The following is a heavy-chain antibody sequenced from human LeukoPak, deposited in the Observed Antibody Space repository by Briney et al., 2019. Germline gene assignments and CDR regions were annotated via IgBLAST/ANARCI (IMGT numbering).Heavy chain of an antibody. D-gene: IGHD6-13*01. CDR3: ARDGYSSSWSWFDP. V-gene: IGHV4-59*01. CDR2: IYYSGST. CDR1: GGSISSYY. J-gene: IGHJ5*02. Sequence: SETLSLTCTVSGGSISSYYWSWIRQPPGKGLEWIGYIYYSGSTNYNPSLKSRVTISVDTSKNQFSLKLSSVTAADTAVYYCARDGYSSSWSWFDPWGQGTLVTVSS.